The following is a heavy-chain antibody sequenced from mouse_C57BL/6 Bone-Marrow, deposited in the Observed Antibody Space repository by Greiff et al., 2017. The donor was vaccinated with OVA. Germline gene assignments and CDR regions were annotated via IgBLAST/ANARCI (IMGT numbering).Heavy chain of an antibody. CDR3: ARTYYGNFCFAY. J-gene: IGHJ3*01. V-gene: IGHV5-17*01. CDR1: GFTFSDYG. Sequence: EVQVVESGGGLVKPGGSLTLSCAASGFTFSDYGMHWVRQAPEKGLEWVAYISSGSSTTYYADTVKGRFTISRDNAKNTLFLQMTSLRSEDTAMYYCARTYYGNFCFAYWGQGTLVTVSA. CDR2: ISSGSSTT. D-gene: IGHD2-10*01.